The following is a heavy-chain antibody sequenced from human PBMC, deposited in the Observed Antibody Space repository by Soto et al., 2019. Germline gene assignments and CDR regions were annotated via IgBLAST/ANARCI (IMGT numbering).Heavy chain of an antibody. J-gene: IGHJ6*02. D-gene: IGHD3-10*01. CDR1: GFTFSSYG. V-gene: IGHV3-30*18. CDR3: AKGSLLWFGEFFYYYYYGMDV. CDR2: ISYDGSNK. Sequence: QVQLVESGGGVVQPGRSLRLSCAASGFTFSSYGMHWVRQAPGKGLEWVAVISYDGSNKYYADSVQGRFTLSRANSKNTLYLQMNSLGAEDNSVYYCAKGSLLWFGEFFYYYYYGMDVWGQGTTVTVSS.